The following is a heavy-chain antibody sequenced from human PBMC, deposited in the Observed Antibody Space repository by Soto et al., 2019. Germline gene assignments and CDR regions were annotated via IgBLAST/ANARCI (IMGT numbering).Heavy chain of an antibody. J-gene: IGHJ4*02. CDR3: ARGPYYDILTGYYAYFDY. CDR2: IIPIFGTA. CDR1: EGTFSSYA. Sequence: ASVKVSCKASEGTFSSYAISWVRQAPGQGLEWMGGIIPIFGTANYAQKFQGRVTITADESTSTAYMELSSLRSEDTAVYYCARGPYYDILTGYYAYFDYWGQGTLVTVSS. V-gene: IGHV1-69*13. D-gene: IGHD3-9*01.